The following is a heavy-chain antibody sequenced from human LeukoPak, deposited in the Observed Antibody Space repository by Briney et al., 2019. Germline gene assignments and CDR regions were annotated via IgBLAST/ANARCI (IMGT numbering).Heavy chain of an antibody. CDR2: ISGSGGST. J-gene: IGHJ4*02. CDR3: AKENFMSSVTSFDY. V-gene: IGHV3-23*01. CDR1: GFTFSNYA. D-gene: IGHD4-11*01. Sequence: GGSLRLSCAASGFTFSNYALSWVRQAPGKGLEWVSDISGSGGSTYYADSVKGRFTISRDNSKNTLSLQMNSLRAEDTAVYYCAKENFMSSVTSFDYWGQGTLVTVSS.